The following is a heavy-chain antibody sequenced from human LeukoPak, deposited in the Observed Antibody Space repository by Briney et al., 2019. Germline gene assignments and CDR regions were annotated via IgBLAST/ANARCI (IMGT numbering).Heavy chain of an antibody. V-gene: IGHV3-30-3*01. CDR2: ISYDGSNK. CDR3: ASGFGYYDSSGPRDY. Sequence: GGSLRLSCAASGFTFSSYAMHWVRQAPGKGLEWVAVISYDGSNKYYADSVKGRFTISRDNSKNTLYLQMNSLGAEDTAVYYCASGFGYYDSSGPRDYWGQGTLVTVSS. CDR1: GFTFSSYA. J-gene: IGHJ4*02. D-gene: IGHD3-22*01.